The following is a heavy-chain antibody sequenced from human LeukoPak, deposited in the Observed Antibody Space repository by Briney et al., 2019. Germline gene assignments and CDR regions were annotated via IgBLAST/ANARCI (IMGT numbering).Heavy chain of an antibody. CDR2: INHSGST. CDR3: ARREIVVVTSFDY. CDR1: GGSFSGYY. D-gene: IGHD3-22*01. V-gene: IGHV4-34*01. J-gene: IGHJ4*02. Sequence: SETLSLTCAVYGGSFSGYYWSWIRQPPGKGLEWIGEINHSGSTNYNPSLKSRVTISVDTSKNQFSLKLSSVTAADTAVYYCARREIVVVTSFDYWGQGTLVTVSS.